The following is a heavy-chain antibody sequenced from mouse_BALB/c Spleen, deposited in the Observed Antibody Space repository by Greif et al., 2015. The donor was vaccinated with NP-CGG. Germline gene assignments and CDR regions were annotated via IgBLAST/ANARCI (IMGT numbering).Heavy chain of an antibody. Sequence: QVQLQQSGAELVRPGASVKLSCKASGYTFTSYRINWVKQRPGQGLEWIGNIYPSDSYTNYNQKFKDKATLTVDKSSSTAYMQLSSPTSEDSAVYYCTSYYYAMDYWGQGTSVTVSS. CDR3: TSYYYAMDY. V-gene: IGHV1-69*02. CDR1: GYTFTSYR. J-gene: IGHJ4*01. CDR2: IYPSDSYT.